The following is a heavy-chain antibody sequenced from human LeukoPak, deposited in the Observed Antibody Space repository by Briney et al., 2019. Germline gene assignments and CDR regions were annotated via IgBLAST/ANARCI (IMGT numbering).Heavy chain of an antibody. CDR2: IYHSGST. CDR3: ARESPIQLWLRGDFDY. V-gene: IGHV4-38-2*02. Sequence: SETLSLTCTVSGYSISSGYYWGWIRQPPGKGPEWIGSIYHSGSTYYNPSLKSRVTISVDTSKNQFSLKLSSVTAADTAVYYCARESPIQLWLRGDFDYWGQGTLVTVSS. D-gene: IGHD5-18*01. J-gene: IGHJ4*02. CDR1: GYSISSGYY.